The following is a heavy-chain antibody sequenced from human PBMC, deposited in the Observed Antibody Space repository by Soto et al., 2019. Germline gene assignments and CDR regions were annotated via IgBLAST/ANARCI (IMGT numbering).Heavy chain of an antibody. Sequence: PGESLKISCKGSGYSFTSYWIGWVRQMPGKGLEWMGIIYPGDSDTRYSPSFQGQVTISADKSISTAYLQWSSLKASDTAMYYCASQTTQLLPYYGMDVWGQGTTVTVSS. CDR1: GYSFTSYW. CDR3: ASQTTQLLPYYGMDV. J-gene: IGHJ6*02. CDR2: IYPGDSDT. V-gene: IGHV5-51*01. D-gene: IGHD1-26*01.